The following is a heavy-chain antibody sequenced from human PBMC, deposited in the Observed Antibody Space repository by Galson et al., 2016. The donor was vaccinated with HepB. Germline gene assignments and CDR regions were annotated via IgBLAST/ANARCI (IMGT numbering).Heavy chain of an antibody. J-gene: IGHJ5*02. CDR2: ISYTGSI. Sequence: SETLSLTCSVSGGSVSSGPYYWTWIRQPPGKGLESLGYISYTGSIDYNPSLRSRLTILRDKSKNQFSLTVKSVTPADTAMYFCAMGEEGRGTAPYVEAWGQGKLVSVSS. CDR1: GGSVSSGPYY. CDR3: AMGEEGRGTAPYVEA. V-gene: IGHV4-61*01. D-gene: IGHD4-17*01.